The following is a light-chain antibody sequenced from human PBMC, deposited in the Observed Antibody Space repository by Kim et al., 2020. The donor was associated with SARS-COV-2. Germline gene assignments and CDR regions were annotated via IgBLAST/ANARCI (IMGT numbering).Light chain of an antibody. CDR3: QKHKSWPLYA. V-gene: IGKV3-15*01. Sequence: EIVMTQSPSTLSASLGERATLSCRASQTVSNNLAWYQQKPGEAPRLLIYGASTMATGIPARFSGSGSGTEFTLTISSLQSEDSAGYYCQKHKSWPLYALGQETKL. CDR1: QTVSNN. CDR2: GAS. J-gene: IGKJ2*01.